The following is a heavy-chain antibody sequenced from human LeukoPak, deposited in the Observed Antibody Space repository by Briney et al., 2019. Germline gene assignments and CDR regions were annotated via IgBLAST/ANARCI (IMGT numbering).Heavy chain of an antibody. J-gene: IGHJ6*02. CDR2: VYFSGST. CDR1: GGSISSSAYY. CDR3: ARVKGLIYYYYYYGMDV. V-gene: IGHV4-39*07. Sequence: SETLSLTCTVSGGSISSSAYYWAWIRQPPGKGLEWIGSVYFSGSTYYSPSLKSRVTISVDTSKKQFSLKLSSVTAADTAVYYCARVKGLIYYYYYYGMDVWGQGTTVTVSS.